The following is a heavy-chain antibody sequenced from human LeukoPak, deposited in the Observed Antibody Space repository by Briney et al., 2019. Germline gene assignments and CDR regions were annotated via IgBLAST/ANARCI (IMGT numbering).Heavy chain of an antibody. Sequence: SGTLSLTCAVYGGSFSGYYWSWIRQPPGKGLEWIGEINHSGSTNYNPSLKSRVTISVDTSKNQFSLKLSSVTAADTAVYYCARKGYDSSGYYSTGDYWGQGTLVTVSS. D-gene: IGHD3-22*01. J-gene: IGHJ4*02. V-gene: IGHV4-34*01. CDR3: ARKGYDSSGYYSTGDY. CDR1: GGSFSGYY. CDR2: INHSGST.